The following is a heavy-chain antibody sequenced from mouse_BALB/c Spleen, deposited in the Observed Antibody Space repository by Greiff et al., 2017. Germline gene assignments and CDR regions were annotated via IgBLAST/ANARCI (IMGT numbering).Heavy chain of an antibody. CDR2: INPSNGRT. J-gene: IGHJ3*01. CDR3: ARAVAWFAY. D-gene: IGHD1-1*02. V-gene: IGHV1S81*02. Sequence: QVQLKQPGAELVKPGASVKLSCKASGYTFTSYWMHWVKQRPGQGLEWIGEINPSNGRTNYNEKFKSKATLTVDKSSSTAYMQLSSLTSEDSAVYYCARAVAWFAYWGQGTLVTVSA. CDR1: GYTFTSYW.